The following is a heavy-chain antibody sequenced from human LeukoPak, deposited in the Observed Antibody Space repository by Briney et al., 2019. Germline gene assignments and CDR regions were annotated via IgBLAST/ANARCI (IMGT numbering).Heavy chain of an antibody. CDR1: GFTFSSYG. Sequence: GGSLRLSCAASGFTFSSYGMHWVRQAPGKGLEWVAVISYDGSNKYYADSVKGRFTISGDNSQNTLYLQMNSLRAEDTAVYYCAKDSGMGLTSDIDYWGQGTLVTVSS. CDR2: ISYDGSNK. J-gene: IGHJ4*02. CDR3: AKDSGMGLTSDIDY. V-gene: IGHV3-30*18. D-gene: IGHD4/OR15-4a*01.